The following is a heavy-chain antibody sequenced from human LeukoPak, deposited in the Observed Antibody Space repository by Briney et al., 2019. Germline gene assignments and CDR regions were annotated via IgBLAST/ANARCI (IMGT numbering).Heavy chain of an antibody. D-gene: IGHD2-2*01. CDR1: GYTFTIYN. Sequence: ASVTVSCKASGYTFTIYNINWVRQATGQGLEWMGWMNPNSGNAGNAQKFQGRVTITRNTSIRTAYMELRSLRSEDTAVYDCARAPEIEYQLLIDAFDIWGQGTMVTVSS. CDR3: ARAPEIEYQLLIDAFDI. CDR2: MNPNSGNA. J-gene: IGHJ3*02. V-gene: IGHV1-8*03.